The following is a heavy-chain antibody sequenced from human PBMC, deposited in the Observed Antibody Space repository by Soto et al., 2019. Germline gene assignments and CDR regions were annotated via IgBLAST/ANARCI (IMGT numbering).Heavy chain of an antibody. CDR3: ARGYDSSGRFDY. V-gene: IGHV4-31*03. CDR1: GGSISSGGYY. J-gene: IGHJ4*02. D-gene: IGHD3-22*01. CDR2: IYYSGST. Sequence: QVQLQESGPGLVKPSHTLSLTCTVSGGSISSGGYYWSWIRQHPGKGLEWIGYIYYSGSTYYNPSLKSRVTISVDTSKNQFSLKLSSVTAADTAVYYCARGYDSSGRFDYWGQGTLVTVSS.